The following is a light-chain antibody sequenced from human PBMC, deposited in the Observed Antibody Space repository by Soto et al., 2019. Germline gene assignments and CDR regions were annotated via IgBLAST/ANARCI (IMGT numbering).Light chain of an antibody. J-gene: IGKJ4*01. CDR2: DAY. V-gene: IGKV3-11*01. CDR1: QSLHTY. Sequence: EIVLTQSPATLSLSPGERAALSCRASQSLHTYLTWFQQKPGQAPRLLIYDAYNRATGIPTRFRGSGSGTDFTLTISNLEPEDFAVYYCQQSSEWPLTFGGGTKVDIK. CDR3: QQSSEWPLT.